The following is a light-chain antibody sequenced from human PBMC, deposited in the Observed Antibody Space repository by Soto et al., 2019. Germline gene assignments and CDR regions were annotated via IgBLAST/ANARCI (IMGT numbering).Light chain of an antibody. CDR1: RSNIGDNA. V-gene: IGLV1-36*01. CDR2: YDD. CDR3: ASWDDSLDGWV. Sequence: QLVLTQPPSVSEAPRQRVTISCSGSRSNIGDNAVNWYQQVPGKAPKLLIYYDDLLPSGVSDRFSGSKSGTSASLAISGLQSEDEADYYCASWDDSLDGWVFGGGTKVTVL. J-gene: IGLJ3*02.